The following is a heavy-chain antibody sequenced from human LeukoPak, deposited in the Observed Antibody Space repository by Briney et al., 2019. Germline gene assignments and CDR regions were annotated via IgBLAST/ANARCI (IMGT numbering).Heavy chain of an antibody. Sequence: PGGSLRLSCAASGFSFSSYEMNWVRQAPGKGLEWISYISASGTLTHYADSVKGRFTISRDNAKNSLYLQMNSLRAEDTAVYYCARDPLSSSSFDLWGQGTLVTVSS. CDR3: ARDPLSSSSFDL. V-gene: IGHV3-48*03. CDR2: ISASGTLT. CDR1: GFSFSSYE. D-gene: IGHD6-13*01. J-gene: IGHJ4*02.